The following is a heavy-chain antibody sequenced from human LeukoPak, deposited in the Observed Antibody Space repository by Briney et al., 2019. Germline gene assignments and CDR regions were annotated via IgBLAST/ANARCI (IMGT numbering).Heavy chain of an antibody. CDR3: ARIPTAIFAWFDP. Sequence: GESLKISCKGPGYSFTSYWIGWVRQMPGKGLEWMGIIYPGDSDTRYSPSFQGQVTISADKSISTAYLQWSSLKASDTAMYYCARIPTAIFAWFDPWGQGTLVTVSS. CDR2: IYPGDSDT. J-gene: IGHJ5*02. V-gene: IGHV5-51*01. CDR1: GYSFTSYW. D-gene: IGHD2-21*02.